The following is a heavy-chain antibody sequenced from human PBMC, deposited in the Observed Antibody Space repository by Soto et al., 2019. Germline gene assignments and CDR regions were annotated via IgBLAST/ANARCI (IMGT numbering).Heavy chain of an antibody. D-gene: IGHD3-10*01. J-gene: IGHJ6*02. V-gene: IGHV4-34*01. CDR3: ARFDYYGSGGFNRYYYYGMDV. Sequence: SETLSLTCAVYGGSFSGYYWSGIRQPPGKGLEWIGEINHSGSTNYNPSLKSRVTISVDTSKNQFSLKLSSVTAADTAVYYCARFDYYGSGGFNRYYYYGMDVWGQGTAVT. CDR1: GGSFSGYY. CDR2: INHSGST.